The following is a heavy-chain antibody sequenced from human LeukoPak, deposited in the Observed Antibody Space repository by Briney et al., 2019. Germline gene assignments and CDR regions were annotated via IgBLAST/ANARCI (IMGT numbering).Heavy chain of an antibody. CDR1: GGSISSSSYY. Sequence: SETLSLTCTVSGGSISSSSYYWGWIRQPPXXXXEWIGSIYXXXXXXXXXXXXXRVTXXVDTSKNQFSLKLSSVTAADTAVYYCASAVEDDWLDPWGQGTLVTVSS. CDR3: ASAVEDDWLDP. J-gene: IGHJ5*02. V-gene: IGHV4-39*01. CDR2: IYXXXXX. D-gene: IGHD5-24*01.